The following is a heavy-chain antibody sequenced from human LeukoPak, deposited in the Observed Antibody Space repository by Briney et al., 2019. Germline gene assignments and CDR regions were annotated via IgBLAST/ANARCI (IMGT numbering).Heavy chain of an antibody. CDR2: VYTSGST. CDR1: GGSISSASYY. D-gene: IGHD6-13*01. Sequence: PSETLSLTCTVSGGSISSASYYWSWIRQPAGKGMEWIGRVYTSGSTNYNPSLKSRVTISVDTSKTQFSLKLSSVTAGHTALYNGARGVAAAGTIWFDPWGQGTLVTVSS. J-gene: IGHJ5*02. CDR3: ARGVAAAGTIWFDP. V-gene: IGHV4-61*02.